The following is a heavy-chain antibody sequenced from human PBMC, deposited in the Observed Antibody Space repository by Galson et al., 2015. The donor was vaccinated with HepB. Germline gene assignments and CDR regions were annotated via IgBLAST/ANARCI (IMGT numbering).Heavy chain of an antibody. D-gene: IGHD6-13*01. CDR3: ARSDEAAAGSYYYYGMDV. V-gene: IGHV3-30*04. Sequence: SLRLSCAASGFAFSSYAMHWVRQAPGKGLEWVAVMSNDGSNRYYADSVKGRFTISRDNSKNTLYLQMNSLRAEDTAVYYCARSDEAAAGSYYYYGMDVWGQGTTVTVSS. CDR1: GFAFSSYA. CDR2: MSNDGSNR. J-gene: IGHJ6*02.